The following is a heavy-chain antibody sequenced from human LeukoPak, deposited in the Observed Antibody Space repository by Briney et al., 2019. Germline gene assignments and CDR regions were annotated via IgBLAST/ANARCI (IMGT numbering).Heavy chain of an antibody. Sequence: GGSLRLSRAASGFTFSNYWIHWVRQAPGKGLEWVSGVSGIGGSTYYADSVKGRFTISRDNSKNTLYLKMNSLRAEDTAVHYCAKGIAGSRPPFDYGGQGTLVTVSS. CDR3: AKGIAGSRPPFDY. V-gene: IGHV3-23*01. J-gene: IGHJ4*02. CDR2: VSGIGGST. CDR1: GFTFSNYW.